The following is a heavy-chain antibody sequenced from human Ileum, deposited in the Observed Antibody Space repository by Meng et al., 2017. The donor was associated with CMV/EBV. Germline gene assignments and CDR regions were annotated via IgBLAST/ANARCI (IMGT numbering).Heavy chain of an antibody. CDR1: GFTFNNYA. Sequence: GSLRLSCACSGFTFNNYAMGWVRQPPGKGLEWIGYIYYSGSTNYNPSLKSRVTISVDTSKNQFSLKLSSVTAADTAVYYCARGHSSGWYYFDYWGQGILVTISS. V-gene: IGHV4-59*01. CDR2: IYYSGST. CDR3: ARGHSSGWYYFDY. D-gene: IGHD6-19*01. J-gene: IGHJ4*02.